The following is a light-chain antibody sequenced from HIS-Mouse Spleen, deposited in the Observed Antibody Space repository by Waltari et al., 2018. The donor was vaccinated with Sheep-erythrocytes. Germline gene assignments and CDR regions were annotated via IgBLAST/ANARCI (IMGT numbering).Light chain of an antibody. CDR3: QAWDSSTAWV. CDR1: KLGDNY. Sequence: SYELTQPPSVSVSPGQTASITCSGDKLGDNYACWYQQKPGQSPVLVIYQDIKRPPGIPERFSGSNSGNTATLTISGTQAMDEADYYCQAWDSSTAWVFGGGTKLTVL. V-gene: IGLV3-1*01. J-gene: IGLJ3*02. CDR2: QDI.